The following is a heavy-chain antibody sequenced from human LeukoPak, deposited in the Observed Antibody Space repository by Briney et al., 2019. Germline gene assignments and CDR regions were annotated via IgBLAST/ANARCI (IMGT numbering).Heavy chain of an antibody. D-gene: IGHD6-13*01. V-gene: IGHV3-30*04. J-gene: IGHJ4*02. CDR1: GFTFSSYA. Sequence: GGSLRLSCAASGFTFSSYAMHWVRQAPGKGLEWVAVISYDGSNKYYADSVKGRFTISRDNSKNTLYLQMNGLRAEDTAVYYCARDPYSSSWYPDHWGQGTLVTVSS. CDR2: ISYDGSNK. CDR3: ARDPYSSSWYPDH.